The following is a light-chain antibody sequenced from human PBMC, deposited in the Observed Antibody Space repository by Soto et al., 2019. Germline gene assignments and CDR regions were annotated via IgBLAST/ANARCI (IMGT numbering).Light chain of an antibody. CDR1: SSDVGGYSY. CDR2: DVS. Sequence: SLLTQPASVSGSPGQSIAISCNGTSSDVGGYSYVSWYQQQPGKAPKLVISDVSNRPSGVSDRFSGSKSGNTASLTISGLQTEDEADYYCASYTTSSTYVFGTGTKVTVL. CDR3: ASYTTSSTYV. V-gene: IGLV2-14*01. J-gene: IGLJ1*01.